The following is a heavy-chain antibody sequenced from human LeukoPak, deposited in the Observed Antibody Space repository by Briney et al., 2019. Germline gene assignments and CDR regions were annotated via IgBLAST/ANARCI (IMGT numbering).Heavy chain of an antibody. J-gene: IGHJ6*03. CDR1: GFTFDDYG. D-gene: IGHD1-26*01. CDR3: ARTAENEWELPYYYYYYMDV. Sequence: GGSLRLSCAASGFTFDDYGMSWVRQAPGKGLEWVSGINWNGGRTGYADSVKGRFTISRDNAKNSLYLQMNSLRAEDTAVYYCARTAENEWELPYYYYYYMDVWGKGTTVTISS. CDR2: INWNGGRT. V-gene: IGHV3-20*04.